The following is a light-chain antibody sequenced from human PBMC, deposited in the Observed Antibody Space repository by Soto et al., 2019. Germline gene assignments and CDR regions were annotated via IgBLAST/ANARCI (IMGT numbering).Light chain of an antibody. CDR2: GAS. CDR3: QQYGSSPSWT. Sequence: EIVLTQSPGTLSLSPGERATLSCRASQSVSSNYLAWYQQKPGQAPRLLIYGASSRATGIPDRFGGSGSGTDFTLTIDRLEPEDFAVYYCQQYGSSPSWTFGQGTKVDI. J-gene: IGKJ1*01. CDR1: QSVSSNY. V-gene: IGKV3-20*01.